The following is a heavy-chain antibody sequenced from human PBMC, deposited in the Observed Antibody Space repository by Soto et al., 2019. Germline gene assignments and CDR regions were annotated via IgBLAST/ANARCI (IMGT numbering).Heavy chain of an antibody. CDR3: ARGGYYDSSGYYGY. CDR1: GGSISSYS. D-gene: IGHD3-22*01. V-gene: IGHV4-59*12. J-gene: IGHJ4*02. Sequence: PSETLSLTCTVSGGSISSYSWSWIRQPPGKGLEWIGYMYHSGSTYYNPSLKSRVTISIDRSKNQFSLKLSSVTAADTAVYYCARGGYYDSSGYYGYWGQGTLVTVSS. CDR2: MYHSGST.